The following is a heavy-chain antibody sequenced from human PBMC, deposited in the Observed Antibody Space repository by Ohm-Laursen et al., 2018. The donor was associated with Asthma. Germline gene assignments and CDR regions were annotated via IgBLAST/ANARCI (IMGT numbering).Heavy chain of an antibody. J-gene: IGHJ4*02. CDR1: GFTFSDYG. CDR2: MNGNGDTT. V-gene: IGHV3-64D*08. Sequence: SLRLSCTASGFTFSDYGMHWVRQAPGKGLDYVSSMNGNGDTTHYADSVKGRFTISRDNSKNTLYLQMSSLRAEDTAVYHCIKDLSGTYSFDYWGQGALVTVSS. D-gene: IGHD1-26*01. CDR3: IKDLSGTYSFDY.